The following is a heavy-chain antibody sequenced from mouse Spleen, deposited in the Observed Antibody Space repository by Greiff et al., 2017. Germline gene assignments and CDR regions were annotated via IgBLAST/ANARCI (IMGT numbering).Heavy chain of an antibody. D-gene: IGHD1-1*01. J-gene: IGHJ4*01. CDR3: ARDDYYGSSYGY. CDR1: GYTFTDYY. Sequence: QVQLQQSGAELARPGASVKLSCKASGYTFTDYYINWVKQRTGQGLEWIGEIYPGSGNTYYNEKFKGKATLTADKSSSTAYMQLSSLTSEDSAVYFCARDDYYGSSYGYWGQGTSVTVSS. CDR2: IYPGSGNT. V-gene: IGHV1-77*01.